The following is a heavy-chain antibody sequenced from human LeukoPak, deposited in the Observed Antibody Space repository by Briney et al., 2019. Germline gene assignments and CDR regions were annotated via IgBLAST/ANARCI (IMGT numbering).Heavy chain of an antibody. J-gene: IGHJ4*02. D-gene: IGHD3-10*01. CDR3: AKEGSALWFGELSYYFDF. Sequence: PGGSLRLSCAGTGYTFSSAWMHWVRQAPGKGLVWVSRINSDGSSTIYADSVRGRFTISRDNAKNTLYLQMNSLRADDTAVYYCAKEGSALWFGELSYYFDFWGPGTQVTVSS. V-gene: IGHV3-74*01. CDR2: INSDGSST. CDR1: GYTFSSAW.